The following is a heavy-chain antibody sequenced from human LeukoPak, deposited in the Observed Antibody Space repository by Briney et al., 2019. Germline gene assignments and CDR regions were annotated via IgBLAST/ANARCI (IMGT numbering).Heavy chain of an antibody. D-gene: IGHD4-17*01. CDR2: IYYSGST. Sequence: PSETLSLTCTVSGGSISSGGYYWSWIRQHPGKGLEWIGYIYYSGSTYYNPSLKSRVTISVDTSKNQFSLKLSSVTAADTAVYYCARDLLDYGVLPDRFDPWGQGTLVTVSS. CDR3: ARDLLDYGVLPDRFDP. V-gene: IGHV4-31*03. CDR1: GGSISSGGYY. J-gene: IGHJ5*02.